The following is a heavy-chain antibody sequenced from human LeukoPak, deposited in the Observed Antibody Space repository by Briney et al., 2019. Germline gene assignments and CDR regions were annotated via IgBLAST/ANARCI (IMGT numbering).Heavy chain of an antibody. V-gene: IGHV3-30*03. Sequence: GGSLRLSCAASGFTFSSYGMHWVRQAPGKGLEWVAVISYDGSNKYYADSVKGRFTISRDNAKNSLYLQMNSLRAEDTAVYYCARFSGSYWGGYYFDYWGQGTLVTVSS. J-gene: IGHJ4*02. CDR2: ISYDGSNK. CDR1: GFTFSSYG. D-gene: IGHD1-26*01. CDR3: ARFSGSYWGGYYFDY.